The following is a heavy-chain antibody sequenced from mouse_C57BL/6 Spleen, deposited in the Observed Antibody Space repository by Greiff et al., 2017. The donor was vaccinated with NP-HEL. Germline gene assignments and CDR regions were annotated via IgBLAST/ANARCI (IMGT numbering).Heavy chain of an antibody. CDR3: TTIRYQAWFAY. CDR1: GFNIKDDY. J-gene: IGHJ3*01. D-gene: IGHD1-1*01. Sequence: VQLQQSGAELVRPGASVKLSCTASGFNIKDDYMHWVKQRPEQGLEWIGWIDPENGDTEYASKFQGKATITADTSSNTAYLQLSSRTSEDTAVDYCTTIRYQAWFAYWGQGTLVTVSA. V-gene: IGHV14-4*01. CDR2: IDPENGDT.